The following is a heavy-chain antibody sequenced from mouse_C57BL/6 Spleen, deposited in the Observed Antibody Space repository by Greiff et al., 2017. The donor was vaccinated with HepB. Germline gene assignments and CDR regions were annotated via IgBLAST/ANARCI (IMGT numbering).Heavy chain of an antibody. CDR2: IYPGSGST. D-gene: IGHD3-2*02. CDR3: ARWGDSSGYVDFDY. Sequence: QVQLQQPGAELVKPGASVKMSCKASGYTFTSYWITWVKQRPGQGLEWIGDIYPGSGSTKYNEKFKSKATLTVDKSSSTAYMQLSSLTSEDSAVYYCARWGDSSGYVDFDYWGQGTTLTVSS. J-gene: IGHJ2*01. V-gene: IGHV1-55*01. CDR1: GYTFTSYW.